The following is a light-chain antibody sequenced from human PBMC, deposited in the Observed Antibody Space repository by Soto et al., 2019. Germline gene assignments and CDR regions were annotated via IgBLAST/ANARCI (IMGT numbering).Light chain of an antibody. V-gene: IGKV3-20*01. Sequence: EIVLPQSPGTLSLSPGETATLSCRASRSVSSNYLAWYQQRPGQAPRLLINRASNRATGIPDRFTGSGSGTDFTLTINRLEPADFAVYYCQHYGSSPRTVGQGTKVDIK. CDR1: RSVSSNY. CDR2: RAS. J-gene: IGKJ1*01. CDR3: QHYGSSPRT.